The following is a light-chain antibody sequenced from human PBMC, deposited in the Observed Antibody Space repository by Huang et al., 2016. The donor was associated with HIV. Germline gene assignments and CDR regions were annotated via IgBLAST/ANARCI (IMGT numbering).Light chain of an antibody. Sequence: DVQLTQSPSSLSASVGDRVSITCQASQDIDKYLSWYQQKPGKAPKLLIYDASNFETGGSARFSGSGSGTYFTFTISSLQPEDIATYYCQQYDNLPLTFGGGTKVEIK. CDR2: DAS. CDR3: QQYDNLPLT. CDR1: QDIDKY. V-gene: IGKV1-33*01. J-gene: IGKJ4*01.